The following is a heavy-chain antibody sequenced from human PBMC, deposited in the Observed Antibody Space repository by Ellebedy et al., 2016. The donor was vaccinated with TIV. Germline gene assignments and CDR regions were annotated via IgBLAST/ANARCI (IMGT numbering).Heavy chain of an antibody. CDR3: TKRVTMVREVITYYHYAMDV. V-gene: IGHV3-23*01. J-gene: IGHJ6*02. Sequence: GESLKISCVGSGFTFSSYAMSWVRQAPGKGLDWVSSLSASGGSTYYADSVKGRFTISRANSKNTLYLQMNSLRGEDTAVYYCTKRVTMVREVITYYHYAMDVWGQGTTVTVSS. CDR2: LSASGGST. D-gene: IGHD3-10*01. CDR1: GFTFSSYA.